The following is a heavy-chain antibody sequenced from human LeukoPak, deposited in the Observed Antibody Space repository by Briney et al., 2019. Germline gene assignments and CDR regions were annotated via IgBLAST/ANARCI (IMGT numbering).Heavy chain of an antibody. V-gene: IGHV4-34*01. J-gene: IGHJ6*03. CDR2: LNHSGSH. D-gene: IGHD5-18*01. Sequence: SETLSLTCAVSGGSFSDDYWNWIRQPPGKGLEWLGELNHSGSHEFNPSLKSRLTMSVDTSKNQFSLHLTSVTAADTAIYYCARTTEGGYTYDYFYYYYMDVWGKGTTVTISS. CDR3: ARTTEGGYTYDYFYYYYMDV. CDR1: GGSFSDDY.